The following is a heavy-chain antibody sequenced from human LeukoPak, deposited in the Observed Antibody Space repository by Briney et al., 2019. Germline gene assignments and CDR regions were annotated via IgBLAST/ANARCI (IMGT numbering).Heavy chain of an antibody. CDR3: ASGWLVPDFDY. J-gene: IGHJ4*02. CDR2: ISYDGSNK. CDR1: GFTFSSYA. V-gene: IGHV3-30-3*01. Sequence: PGGSLRLSCAASGFTFSSYAMHWVRQAPGKGLEWVAVISYDGSNKYYADSVKGRFTISRDNSKNTLYLQMYSLRAEDTAVYYCASGWLVPDFDYWGQGTLVTVSS. D-gene: IGHD6-19*01.